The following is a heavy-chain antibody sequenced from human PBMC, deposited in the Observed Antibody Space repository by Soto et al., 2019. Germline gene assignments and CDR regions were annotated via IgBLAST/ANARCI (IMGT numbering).Heavy chain of an antibody. CDR3: ARRRFDIVVVEAFDI. J-gene: IGHJ3*02. D-gene: IGHD2-15*01. CDR1: GFTFSSYS. V-gene: IGHV3-21*01. Sequence: GGSLRLSCAASGFTFSSYSMNWVRQAPGKGLEWVSSISSSSSYIYYADSVKGRFTISRDNAKNSLYLQMNSLRAEDTAVYYCARRRFDIVVVEAFDIWGQGTMVTVSS. CDR2: ISSSSSYI.